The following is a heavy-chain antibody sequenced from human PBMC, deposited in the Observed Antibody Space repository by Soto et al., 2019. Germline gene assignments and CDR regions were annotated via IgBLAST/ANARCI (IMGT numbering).Heavy chain of an antibody. Sequence: PGGSLRLSCAASGFTVSSNYMNWVRQAPGKGLEWVSIIYSGGRASYADSVKGRFTISRDNSKNTLYLQMNRLRAEDTAVYYCARGMDIVIRGGSNGMDVWGQGTTVTVSS. J-gene: IGHJ6*02. V-gene: IGHV3-53*01. CDR2: IYSGGRA. CDR3: ARGMDIVIRGGSNGMDV. CDR1: GFTVSSNY. D-gene: IGHD5-12*01.